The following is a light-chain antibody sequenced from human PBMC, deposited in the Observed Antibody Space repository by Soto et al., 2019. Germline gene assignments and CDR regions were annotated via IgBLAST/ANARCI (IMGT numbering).Light chain of an antibody. CDR1: QSISSW. Sequence: DIQMTQSPSTLSASVGDRVTITCRASQSISSWLAWYQQKPGKAPKLLIYKAYSLESGVPSRFSGSGSGTEFTLTISSLQPDDFATYYYQQYNSYSLTFGQGTKVEIK. J-gene: IGKJ1*01. V-gene: IGKV1-5*03. CDR2: KAY. CDR3: QQYNSYSLT.